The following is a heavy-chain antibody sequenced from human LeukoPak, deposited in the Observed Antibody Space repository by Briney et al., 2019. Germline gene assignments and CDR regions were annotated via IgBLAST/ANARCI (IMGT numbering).Heavy chain of an antibody. CDR2: MNPNSGNT. V-gene: IGHV1-8*01. D-gene: IGHD3-3*01. CDR1: GYTFTSYD. Sequence: ASVKVSCKASGYTFTSYDINWVRQATGQGLGWMGWMNPNSGNTGYAQKFQGRVTMTRNTSISTAYMELSSLGSEDTAVYYCARRQLRFLDIDYWGQGTLVTVSS. CDR3: ARRQLRFLDIDY. J-gene: IGHJ4*02.